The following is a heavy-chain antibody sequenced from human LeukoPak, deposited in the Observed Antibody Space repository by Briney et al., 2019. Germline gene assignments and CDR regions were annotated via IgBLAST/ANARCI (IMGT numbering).Heavy chain of an antibody. J-gene: IGHJ5*02. Sequence: GASVKVSCKASGYTFTSYDINWVRQATGQGLEWRGWMNPNSGNTGYAQKFQGRVTMTRNTSISTAYMELSSLRSEDTAVYYCARGVLLAVAGRAGWFDRWGQGTLVTVSS. CDR2: MNPNSGNT. CDR1: GYTFTSYD. D-gene: IGHD6-19*01. V-gene: IGHV1-8*01. CDR3: ARGVLLAVAGRAGWFDR.